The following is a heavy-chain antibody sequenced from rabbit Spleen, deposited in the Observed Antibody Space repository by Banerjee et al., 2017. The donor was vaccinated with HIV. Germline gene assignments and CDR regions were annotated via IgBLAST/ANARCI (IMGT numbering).Heavy chain of an antibody. Sequence: QSLEESGGDLVKPGASLTLTCTASGLDFSRRYYMCWVRQAPGKGLEWIACIYTTDGGTDYASWAKGRFTISKTSSTTVTLRMTSLTGADTATYFCARNLFHADNVGLWGQGTLVTVS. CDR2: IYTTDGGT. CDR1: GLDFSRRYY. CDR3: ARNLFHADNVGL. V-gene: IGHV1S40*01. J-gene: IGHJ3*01. D-gene: IGHD4-2*01.